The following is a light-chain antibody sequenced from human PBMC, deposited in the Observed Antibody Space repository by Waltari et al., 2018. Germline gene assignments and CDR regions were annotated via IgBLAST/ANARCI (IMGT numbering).Light chain of an antibody. CDR1: SSDVGGYNY. J-gene: IGLJ2*01. Sequence: QSALTQPASVSGSPGQSLTISCPGTSSDVGGYNYVPWYQQHPGKAPKLMIYDVSKRPSGVSNRFSGSKSGNTASLTISGLQAEDEADYYCSSYTSSSTLVFGGGTKLTVL. V-gene: IGLV2-14*01. CDR2: DVS. CDR3: SSYTSSSTLV.